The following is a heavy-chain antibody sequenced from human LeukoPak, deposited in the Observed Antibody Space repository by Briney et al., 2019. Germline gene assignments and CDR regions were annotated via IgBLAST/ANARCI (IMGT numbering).Heavy chain of an antibody. CDR3: ARVRHRDYGDYGPGDIYFDY. Sequence: GSLRLSCAASGFTFSDYYMSWIRQAPGKGLEWVSYISSSGSTIYYADSVKGRFTISRDNAKNSLYLQMNSLRAEDTAVYYCARVRHRDYGDYGPGDIYFDYWGQGTLVTVSS. D-gene: IGHD4-17*01. V-gene: IGHV3-11*01. CDR1: GFTFSDYY. CDR2: ISSSGSTI. J-gene: IGHJ4*02.